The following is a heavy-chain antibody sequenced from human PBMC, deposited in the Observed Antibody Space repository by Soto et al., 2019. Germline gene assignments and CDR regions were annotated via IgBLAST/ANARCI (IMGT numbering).Heavy chain of an antibody. CDR3: AIHKDHRNGFDY. V-gene: IGHV5-10-1*01. J-gene: IGHJ4*02. Sequence: ESLKISCKGAGYSFTSYWISWVRQMPGKGLEWMGRIDPSDSYTNYSPSFQGHVTISADKSISTAYLQWSSLKASDTAMYYCAIHKDHRNGFDYSGQGPLVTL. CDR2: IDPSDSYT. CDR1: GYSFTSYW. D-gene: IGHD2-8*01.